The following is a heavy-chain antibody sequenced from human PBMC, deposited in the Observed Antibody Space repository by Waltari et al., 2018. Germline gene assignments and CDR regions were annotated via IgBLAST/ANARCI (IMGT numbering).Heavy chain of an antibody. CDR2: LNADSGNT. Sequence: QVQFVQSGAEVKKPGASVKISCKISGYSFTTYPIHWVRQAPGQGLEWMAWLNADSGNTYFSRTFQARVTISRDTSASSAYLELSDLRFEDAAVYYCARLKYYYDDNGDYYSYFDFWGQGTLVTVSS. CDR3: ARLKYYYDDNGDYYSYFDF. D-gene: IGHD3-22*01. J-gene: IGHJ4*02. V-gene: IGHV1-3*01. CDR1: GYSFTTYP.